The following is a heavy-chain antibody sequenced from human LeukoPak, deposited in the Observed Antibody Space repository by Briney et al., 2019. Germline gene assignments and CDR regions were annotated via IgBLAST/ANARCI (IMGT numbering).Heavy chain of an antibody. D-gene: IGHD6-19*01. CDR1: GFTFSSYA. CDR3: ARAVKYRSGPLTDLLPYYFDY. Sequence: GGSLRLSCAASGFTFSSYAMDWVRQAPGKGLEYVSAISSNGGSTYYANSVKGRFTISRDNSKNTLYLQMGSLRSEDMAVYYCARAVKYRSGPLTDLLPYYFDYWGQGTLVTVSS. CDR2: ISSNGGST. V-gene: IGHV3-64*01. J-gene: IGHJ4*02.